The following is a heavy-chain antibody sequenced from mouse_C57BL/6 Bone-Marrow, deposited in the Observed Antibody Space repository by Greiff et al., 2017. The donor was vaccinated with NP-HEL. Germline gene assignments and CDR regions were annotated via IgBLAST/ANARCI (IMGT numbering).Heavy chain of an antibody. D-gene: IGHD1-1*01. CDR3: ARGPYYDGSSYWYFDV. CDR2: ILPSIGRT. CDR1: DSEVFPIAY. J-gene: IGHJ1*03. V-gene: IGHV15-2*01. Sequence: QVQLKQSGSELRSPGSSVKLSCKDFDSEVFPIAYMSWVRQKPGHGFEWIGGILPSIGRTIFGEKFEDKATLDADTLSNTAYLELNMLTSEESAIYYGARGPYYDGSSYWYFDVWGTGTTVTVSS.